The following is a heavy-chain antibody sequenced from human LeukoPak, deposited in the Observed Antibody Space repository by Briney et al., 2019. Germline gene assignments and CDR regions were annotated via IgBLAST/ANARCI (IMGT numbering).Heavy chain of an antibody. Sequence: GGSLRLSCAASGFTVSSNYMSWVRQAPGKGLEWVSVIYSGGSTYYADPVKGRFTISRDNSKNTLYLQMNSLRAEDTAVYYCARDVVDYSKPRSSYYMDVWGKGTTVTVSS. CDR2: IYSGGST. CDR3: ARDVVDYSKPRSSYYMDV. D-gene: IGHD4-11*01. CDR1: GFTVSSNY. J-gene: IGHJ6*03. V-gene: IGHV3-66*02.